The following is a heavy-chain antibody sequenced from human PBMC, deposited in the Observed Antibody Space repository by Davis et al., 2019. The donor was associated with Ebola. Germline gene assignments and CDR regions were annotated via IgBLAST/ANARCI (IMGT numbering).Heavy chain of an antibody. CDR1: GFTFDDYA. CDR2: ISWNSGSI. D-gene: IGHD2-21*01. J-gene: IGHJ4*02. CDR3: AKVNYCGGDCSYFDY. V-gene: IGHV3-9*01. Sequence: GGSLKISCAASGFTFDDYAMHWVRQAPGKGLEWVSGISWNSGSIGYADSVKDRFTISRDNAKNSLYLQMNSLRAEDTALYYCAKVNYCGGDCSYFDYWGQGTLVTVSS.